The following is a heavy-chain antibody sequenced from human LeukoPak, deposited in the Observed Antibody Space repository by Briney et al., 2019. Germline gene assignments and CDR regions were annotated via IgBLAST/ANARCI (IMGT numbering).Heavy chain of an antibody. Sequence: PGRSLRLSCAASGFTFSSYGMHWVRQAPGKGLEWVAVIWYDGSNKYYADSVKGRFTISRDNSKNTLYLQMNSLRAEDTAVYYCAKVPRIAAAGYFDYWGQGTLVTVSS. J-gene: IGHJ4*02. CDR1: GFTFSSYG. CDR2: IWYDGSNK. V-gene: IGHV3-33*06. D-gene: IGHD6-13*01. CDR3: AKVPRIAAAGYFDY.